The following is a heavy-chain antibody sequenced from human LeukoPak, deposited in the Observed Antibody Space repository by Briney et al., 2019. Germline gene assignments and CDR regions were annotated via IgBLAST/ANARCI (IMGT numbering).Heavy chain of an antibody. D-gene: IGHD1-26*01. Sequence: GASVKVSCKASQYTFTDYAVHWVRQAPGQRLEWMGWINAGNGKTKYSQSFQGRVTITRDTSASTAYMELSSLRSEDTAVYYCARLGSPGVGALYWGQGTLVTVSS. CDR1: QYTFTDYA. CDR2: INAGNGKT. J-gene: IGHJ4*02. CDR3: ARLGSPGVGALY. V-gene: IGHV1-3*01.